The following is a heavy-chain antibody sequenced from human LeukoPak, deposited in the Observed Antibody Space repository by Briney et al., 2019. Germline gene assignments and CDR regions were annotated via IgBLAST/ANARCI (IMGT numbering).Heavy chain of an antibody. Sequence: SETLSLTCTVSGGSISSYYWSWIRQPPGKGLEWIGYIYYSGSTNYNPSLKSRVTISVDTSKDQFSLKLSSVTAADTAVYYCARETTVTYYFDYWGQGTLVTVSS. CDR3: ARETTVTYYFDY. CDR2: IYYSGST. J-gene: IGHJ4*02. D-gene: IGHD4-17*01. V-gene: IGHV4-59*01. CDR1: GGSISSYY.